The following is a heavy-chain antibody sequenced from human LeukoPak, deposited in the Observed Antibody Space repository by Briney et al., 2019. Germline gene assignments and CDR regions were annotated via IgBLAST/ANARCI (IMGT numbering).Heavy chain of an antibody. V-gene: IGHV4-34*01. J-gene: IGHJ4*02. Sequence: SETLSLNCAVYGGSFSGYYWSWIRQPPGKGLEWIGEINHSGSTNYNPSLKSRVTISVDTSKNQFSLKLSSVTAADTAVYYCARNRVFDYWGQGTLVTVSS. CDR1: GGSFSGYY. CDR3: ARNRVFDY. CDR2: INHSGST.